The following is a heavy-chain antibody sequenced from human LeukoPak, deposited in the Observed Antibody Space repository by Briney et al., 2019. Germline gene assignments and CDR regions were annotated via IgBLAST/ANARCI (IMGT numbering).Heavy chain of an antibody. CDR2: INPNSGGT. CDR3: ARGQLWLPRIANIDY. V-gene: IGHV1-2*02. Sequence: GASVKVSCKASGYTFTGYYMHWVRQAPGQGLEWMGWINPNSGGTNYAQKFQGRVTMTRDTSISTAYMELSRLRSDDTAVYYCARGQLWLPRIANIDYWGQGTLVTVSS. J-gene: IGHJ4*02. CDR1: GYTFTGYY. D-gene: IGHD5-18*01.